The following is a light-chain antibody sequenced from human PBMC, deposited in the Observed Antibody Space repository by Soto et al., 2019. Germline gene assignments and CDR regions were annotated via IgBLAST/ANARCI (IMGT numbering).Light chain of an antibody. V-gene: IGLV1-40*01. CDR3: QSYDSSLSGFV. CDR1: SSSIGADYH. J-gene: IGLJ1*01. Sequence: QSVLTQPPSASGTPGQRVTISCTGSSSSIGADYHVHWYQLLPGTAPKLLIYGNNNRPSGVPDRFSGSKSGTSASLAITGLQAEDEADYYCQSYDSSLSGFVFGTGTKVTLL. CDR2: GNN.